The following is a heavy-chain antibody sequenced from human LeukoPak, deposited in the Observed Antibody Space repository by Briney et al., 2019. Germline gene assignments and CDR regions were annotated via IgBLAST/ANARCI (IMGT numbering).Heavy chain of an antibody. Sequence: GGSLRLSCAASGFTFNTFNMNWLRQAPGKGLEWVSLISISGNDIYYADSVKGRFTISRDNAKNSLYLHMSSLRAEDTAVYYCARSWPWHFGFWGQGTLVTVSS. CDR3: ARSWPWHFGF. V-gene: IGHV3-21*01. J-gene: IGHJ4*02. CDR2: ISISGNDI. D-gene: IGHD5-12*01. CDR1: GFTFNTFN.